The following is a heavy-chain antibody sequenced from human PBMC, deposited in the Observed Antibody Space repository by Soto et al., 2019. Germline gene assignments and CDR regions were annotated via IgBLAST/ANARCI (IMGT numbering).Heavy chain of an antibody. Sequence: QVQLVESGGGVVQPGWSLRLSCVASGFTFSSYGMHWIRQAPGKGLEWVAVMWYDGSNKYYADSVKGRFTISRDNSQNSLYLHLNSLCDDDTAVYYCAREHYSESGGPSLLLLYSWGQGPVVPVSS. CDR3: AREHYSESGGPSLLLLYS. J-gene: IGHJ5*02. CDR1: GFTFSSYG. D-gene: IGHD2-15*01. CDR2: MWYDGSNK. V-gene: IGHV3-33*01.